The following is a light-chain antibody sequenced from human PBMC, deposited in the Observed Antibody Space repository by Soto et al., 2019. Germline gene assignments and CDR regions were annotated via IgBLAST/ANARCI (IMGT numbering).Light chain of an antibody. CDR2: SAS. CDR1: RNIESW. J-gene: IGKJ1*01. CDR3: QEFHSSSRT. Sequence: DIRMTQSPSTLSASLGDRVTISCRASRNIESWLAWYQQRPGGIPRLLIYSASNLQSGVPSRFSGSGSGTDFTLTINGLQPDDFATYYCQEFHSSSRTFGQGTRVDMK. V-gene: IGKV1-5*03.